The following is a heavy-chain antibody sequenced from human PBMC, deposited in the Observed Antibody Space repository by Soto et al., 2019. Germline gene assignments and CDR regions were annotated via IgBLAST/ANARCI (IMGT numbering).Heavy chain of an antibody. CDR3: ARAHDYYYYMDV. CDR2: INSDGSST. CDR1: GFTFSSYW. V-gene: IGHV3-74*01. Sequence: GGSLRLSCAASGFTFSSYWMHWVRQAPGKGLVWVSRINSDGSSTSYADSVKGRFTISRDNAKNTLYLQMNSLRAEDTAVYYCARAHDYYYYMDVWGKGTTVTVSS. J-gene: IGHJ6*03.